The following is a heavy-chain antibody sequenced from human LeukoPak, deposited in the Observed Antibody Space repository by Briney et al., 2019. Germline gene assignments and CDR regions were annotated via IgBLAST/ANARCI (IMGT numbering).Heavy chain of an antibody. Sequence: GALGLSWAGSGFPFSSYAMSWGRQAPGEGVGGVSAIRRSGGSTYYANSVRGRFTISRDNSKNTLYLQMNSLRAEDTAVYYCAKDLYRGYYYDSSGYISDYWGQGTLVTVSS. D-gene: IGHD3-22*01. CDR2: IRRSGGST. V-gene: IGHV3-23*01. J-gene: IGHJ4*02. CDR3: AKDLYRGYYYDSSGYISDY. CDR1: GFPFSSYA.